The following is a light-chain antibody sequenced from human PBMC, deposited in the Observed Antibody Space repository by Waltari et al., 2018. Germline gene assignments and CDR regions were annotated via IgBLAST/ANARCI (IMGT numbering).Light chain of an antibody. Sequence: EIVMTQPPATLSVSQGEGATLQCRASQSVFSNVAWYQQKPGQAPRLLMYEASIRATGISAKFRGSGSGTEFTLTISSVQSEDFAVYYCQQYNRWPPITFGQGTRLEIK. CDR2: EAS. CDR3: QQYNRWPPIT. J-gene: IGKJ5*01. CDR1: QSVFSN. V-gene: IGKV3-15*01.